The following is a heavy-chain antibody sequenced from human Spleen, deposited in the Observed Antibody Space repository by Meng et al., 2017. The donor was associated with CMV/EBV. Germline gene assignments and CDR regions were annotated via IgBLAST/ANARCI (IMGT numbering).Heavy chain of an antibody. CDR1: GGSISSYY. CDR3: ARTILYYDFWSGYYTPAEAFDI. V-gene: IGHV4-59*01. Sequence: SETLSLTCTVSGGSISSYYWSWIRQPPGKGLEWIGYIYYSGSTNYNPSLKSRVTISVDTSKNQFSLKLSSVTAADTAVYYCARTILYYDFWSGYYTPAEAFDIWGQGTMVTVSS. D-gene: IGHD3-3*01. CDR2: IYYSGST. J-gene: IGHJ3*02.